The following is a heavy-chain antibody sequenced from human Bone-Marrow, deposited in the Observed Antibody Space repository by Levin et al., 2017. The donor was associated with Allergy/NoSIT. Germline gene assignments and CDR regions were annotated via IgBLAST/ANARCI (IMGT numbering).Heavy chain of an antibody. CDR2: LSGRGETT. J-gene: IGHJ2*01. CDR1: GFTFSSYA. D-gene: IGHD3-16*01. Sequence: GESLKISCAASGFTFSSYAMSWVRQAPGKGLEWISGLSGRGETTYYADSVKGRFTISRDNDKNTLFLQMNSLRTEDTALFYCAKWVRGSDGGWFFDFWGRGTLVTVSS. V-gene: IGHV3-23*01. CDR3: AKWVRGSDGGWFFDF.